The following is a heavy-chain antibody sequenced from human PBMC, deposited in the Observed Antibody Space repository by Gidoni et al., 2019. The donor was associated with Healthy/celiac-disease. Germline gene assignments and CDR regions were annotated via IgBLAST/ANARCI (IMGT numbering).Heavy chain of an antibody. Sequence: EVQLLASGGGLVQPGGSLRLSCAASGFTFSSYAMSWVRQAPGKGLEWVSAISGSGGSTYYADSVKGRFTISRDNSKNTLYLQMNSLRAEDTAVYYCAKDEGPTTLETWVYYYYMDVWGKGTTVTVSS. D-gene: IGHD1-26*01. J-gene: IGHJ6*03. V-gene: IGHV3-23*01. CDR3: AKDEGPTTLETWVYYYYMDV. CDR2: ISGSGGST. CDR1: GFTFSSYA.